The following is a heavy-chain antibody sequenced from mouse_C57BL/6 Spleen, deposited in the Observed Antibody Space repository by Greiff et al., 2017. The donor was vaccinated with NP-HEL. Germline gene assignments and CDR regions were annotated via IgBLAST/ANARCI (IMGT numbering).Heavy chain of an antibody. CDR2: INPSNGGT. J-gene: IGHJ1*03. D-gene: IGHD2-5*01. Sequence: VQLQQPGTELVKPGASVKLSCKASGYTFTSYWMHWVKQRPGQGLEWIGNINPSNGGTNYNEKFKSKATLTVDKSSSTAYMQLSSLTSEDSAVYYCARSDSNYVGWYFDVWGTGTTVTVSS. CDR1: GYTFTSYW. V-gene: IGHV1-53*01. CDR3: ARSDSNYVGWYFDV.